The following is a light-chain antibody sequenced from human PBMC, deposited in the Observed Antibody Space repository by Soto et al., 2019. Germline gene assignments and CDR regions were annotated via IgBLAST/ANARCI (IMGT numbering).Light chain of an antibody. Sequence: DIQMTQSPSSLSASVGDRVTITCRASQSISSYLNWYQQKPGKAPKLLIYAASSLQSGVPSRFSGSGSGTDFTITISSLQPEDFANYYCQQSYSTPYTFGQGTKLEIK. CDR2: AAS. V-gene: IGKV1-39*01. J-gene: IGKJ2*01. CDR1: QSISSY. CDR3: QQSYSTPYT.